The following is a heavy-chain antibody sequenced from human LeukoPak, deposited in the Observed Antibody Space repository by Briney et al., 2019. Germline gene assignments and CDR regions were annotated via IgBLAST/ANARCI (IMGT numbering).Heavy chain of an antibody. CDR1: GGTFSSYA. J-gene: IGHJ6*02. Sequence: ASVKVSCKASGGTFSSYAISWVRQAPGQGLEWMGRIIPILGTANYAQKFQGRVTITRDTSASTAYMELSSLRSEDTAVYYCARLKSAWDGMDVWGQGTTVTVSS. V-gene: IGHV1-69*04. CDR2: IIPILGTA. CDR3: ARLKSAWDGMDV. D-gene: IGHD7-27*01.